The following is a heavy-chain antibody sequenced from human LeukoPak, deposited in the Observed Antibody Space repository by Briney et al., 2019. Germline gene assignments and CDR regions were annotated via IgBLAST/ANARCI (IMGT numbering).Heavy chain of an antibody. D-gene: IGHD2-15*01. Sequence: GGTLRLTCEVSGFTFRAYSIHWLRQAPGGGLEWVAHISYNGIDEHYAGSVKGRFTVSRDDSKNTAYLLMSGLTTEDTAFYYCAKLGYGFDYWGQGTLVIVSS. CDR1: GFTFRAYS. CDR2: ISYNGIDE. J-gene: IGHJ4*02. CDR3: AKLGYGFDY. V-gene: IGHV3-30*18.